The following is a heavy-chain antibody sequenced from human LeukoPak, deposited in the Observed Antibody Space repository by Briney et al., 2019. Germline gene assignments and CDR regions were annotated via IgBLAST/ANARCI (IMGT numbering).Heavy chain of an antibody. V-gene: IGHV1-18*01. J-gene: IGHJ4*02. CDR3: ARVGLLTGYYFFDY. D-gene: IGHD3-9*01. CDR2: IRGDNGDT. Sequence: ASVKVSCKTSGYTFSSYGIAWARQAPGQGLEWVGWIRGDNGDTNYAQKLQGRVTMTTDTSTSTAYMELRSLGSDETAVYYCARVGLLTGYYFFDYWGQGTLVTVSS. CDR1: GYTFSSYG.